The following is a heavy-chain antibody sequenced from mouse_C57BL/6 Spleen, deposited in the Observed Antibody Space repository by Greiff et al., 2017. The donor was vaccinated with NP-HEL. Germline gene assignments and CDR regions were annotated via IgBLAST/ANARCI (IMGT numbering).Heavy chain of an antibody. D-gene: IGHD2-5*01. CDR2: INPGSGGT. CDR1: GYAFTNYL. J-gene: IGHJ2*01. V-gene: IGHV1-54*01. Sequence: QVQLQQSGAELVRPGTSVKVSCKASGYAFTNYLIEWVKQRPGQGLEWIGVINPGSGGTNYNEKFKGKATLTADKSSSTAYMQLSSLTSEDSAVNYCARTSNYVNYFDYWGQGTTLTVSS. CDR3: ARTSNYVNYFDY.